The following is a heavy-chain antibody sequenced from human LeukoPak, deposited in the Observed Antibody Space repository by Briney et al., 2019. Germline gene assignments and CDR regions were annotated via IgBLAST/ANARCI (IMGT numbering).Heavy chain of an antibody. CDR3: ARGHYDVLAASYKWTPDY. V-gene: IGHV3-21*01. Sequence: TGGSLRLSGAASGFTFNTFNMNWVRQAPGKGLEWVSSITSGGDYIYYADSVKGRFTTSRDNAKNSLSLQLNSLRVEDTAVYYCARGHYDVLAASYKWTPDYWGQGTLVTVSS. CDR2: ITSGGDYI. D-gene: IGHD3-9*01. CDR1: GFTFNTFN. J-gene: IGHJ4*02.